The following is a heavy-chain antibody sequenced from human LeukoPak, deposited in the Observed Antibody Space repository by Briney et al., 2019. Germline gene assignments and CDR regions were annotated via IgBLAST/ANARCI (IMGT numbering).Heavy chain of an antibody. J-gene: IGHJ4*02. V-gene: IGHV3-48*02. CDR1: GFTFSRYS. CDR3: ARDRGGYEFFDF. D-gene: IGHD5-12*01. CDR2: ISTSSGTI. Sequence: PGGSLRLSCTASGFTFSRYSMNWVRPAPGKGLEWVSYISTSSGTIYYTDSVKGRFTISRDNAKNSLYLQMNSLRDEDTAVYYCARDRGGYEFFDFRGQGTRVTVSS.